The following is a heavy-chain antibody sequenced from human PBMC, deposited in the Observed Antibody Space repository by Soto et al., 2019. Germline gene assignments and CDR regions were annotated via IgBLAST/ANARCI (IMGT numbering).Heavy chain of an antibody. CDR2: IYWDDDK. V-gene: IGHV2-5*02. CDR1: GFSLSTSGVG. Sequence: QITLKESGPTLVKPTQTLTLTCTFSGFSLSTSGVGVGWIRQPPGKALEWLALIYWDDDKRYSPSLKSRLTITTDTSKNQAVLTMTNMATVDTATCYCAHARHPYYDYGIDVWGQGTTVTVSS. CDR3: AHARHPYYDYGIDV. J-gene: IGHJ6*02.